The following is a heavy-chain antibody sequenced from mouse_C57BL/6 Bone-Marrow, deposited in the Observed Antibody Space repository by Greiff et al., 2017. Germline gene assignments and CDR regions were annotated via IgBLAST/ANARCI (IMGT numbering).Heavy chain of an antibody. D-gene: IGHD1-1*01. Sequence: VKLMESGAELVKPGASVKLSCQASGYTFTSYWMHWVKQRPGQGLEWIGMIHPNSGSTNYNEKFKSKATLTVDKSSSTAYMQLSSLTSEDSAVYYCARRGYGLDYWGQGTTLTVSS. CDR3: ARRGYGLDY. J-gene: IGHJ2*01. CDR2: IHPNSGST. CDR1: GYTFTSYW. V-gene: IGHV1-64*01.